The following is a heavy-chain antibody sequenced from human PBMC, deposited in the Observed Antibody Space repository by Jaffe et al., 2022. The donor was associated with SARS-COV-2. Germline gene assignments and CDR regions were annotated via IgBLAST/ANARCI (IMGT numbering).Heavy chain of an antibody. CDR1: GFTFSNAW. CDR3: TTDRDSGSYYSD. J-gene: IGHJ1*01. D-gene: IGHD1-26*01. Sequence: EVQLVESGGGLVKPGGSLRLSCAASGFTFSNAWMSWVRQAPGKGLEWVGRIKSKTDGGTTDYAAPVKGRFTISRDDSKNTLYLQMNSLKTEDTAVYYCTTDRDSGSYYSDWGQGTLVTVSS. V-gene: IGHV3-15*01. CDR2: IKSKTDGGTT.